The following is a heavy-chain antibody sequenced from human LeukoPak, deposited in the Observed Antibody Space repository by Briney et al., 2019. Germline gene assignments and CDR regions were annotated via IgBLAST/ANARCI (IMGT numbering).Heavy chain of an antibody. Sequence: ASVKVSCKASGYTFTSYGISWVRQAPGQGLEWMGWISAYNGNTNYAQKLQGRVTMTTDTSTSTAYMELRSLRSDDTAVYYCARADPIFGVVPYFDYWGQGTLVTVSS. CDR1: GYTFTSYG. CDR3: ARADPIFGVVPYFDY. CDR2: ISAYNGNT. J-gene: IGHJ4*02. V-gene: IGHV1-18*01. D-gene: IGHD3-3*01.